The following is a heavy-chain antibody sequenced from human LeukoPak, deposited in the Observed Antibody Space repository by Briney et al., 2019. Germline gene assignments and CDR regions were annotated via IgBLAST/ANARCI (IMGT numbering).Heavy chain of an antibody. CDR3: VRGLCSGGSGSSFAY. V-gene: IGHV3-23*01. D-gene: IGHD2-15*01. Sequence: PGGSLRLSCAASGFTFSSYLMSWVRQAPGKGLEWVSTISCNGGRTYYADSGKGRFTISRDNSKNTLYLQMNSLRAEDRALYYCVRGLCSGGSGSSFAYWGERTLVTVSS. CDR1: GFTFSSYL. J-gene: IGHJ4*02. CDR2: ISCNGGRT.